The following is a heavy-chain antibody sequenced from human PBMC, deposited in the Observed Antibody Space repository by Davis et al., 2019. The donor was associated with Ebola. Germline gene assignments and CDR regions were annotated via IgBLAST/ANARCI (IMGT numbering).Heavy chain of an antibody. Sequence: GGSLRLSCAASGFTFNNYAMHWVRQAPGKGLEWVAVISYDGSIKYYADSVKGRFTISRDNAKNSLYLQMNSLRAEDTAVYYCARDLGYYDFWSGYWSYWGQGTLVTVSS. CDR3: ARDLGYYDFWSGYWSY. D-gene: IGHD3-3*01. CDR2: ISYDGSIK. CDR1: GFTFNNYA. V-gene: IGHV3-30*03. J-gene: IGHJ4*02.